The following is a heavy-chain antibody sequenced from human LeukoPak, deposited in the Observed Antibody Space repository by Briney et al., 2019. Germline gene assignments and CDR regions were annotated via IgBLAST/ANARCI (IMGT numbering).Heavy chain of an antibody. Sequence: SETLSLTCTVSGGSISSYYWVWIRQPPGKGLEWIGSIYYSGRTYNSPSLKSRVTLSVDTSKNQFSLNLNSVTAADTAVYYCARGVGFYYYMDVWGKGTTVLVSS. CDR3: ARGVGFYYYMDV. J-gene: IGHJ6*03. CDR2: IYYSGRT. V-gene: IGHV4-39*01. CDR1: GGSISSYY. D-gene: IGHD1-26*01.